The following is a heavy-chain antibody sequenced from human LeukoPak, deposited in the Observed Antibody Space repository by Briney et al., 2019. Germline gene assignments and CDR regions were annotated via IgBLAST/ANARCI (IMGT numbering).Heavy chain of an antibody. Sequence: GGSLRLSCAASGWTLISNYRSGLGQARGKGLEGVSSITRSGCYIYFAGSVKGRSIIPRDNHQQSLTLQIDSLTAEDTAVYFCTRKGSQWDFLVDYWGQGTRVAVS. J-gene: IGHJ4*02. CDR3: TRKGSQWDFLVDY. CDR1: GWTLISNY. V-gene: IGHV3-21*01. CDR2: ITRSGCYI. D-gene: IGHD2/OR15-2a*01.